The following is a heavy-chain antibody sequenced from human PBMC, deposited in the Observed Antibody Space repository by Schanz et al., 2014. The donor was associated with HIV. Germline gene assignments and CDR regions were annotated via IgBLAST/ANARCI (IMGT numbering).Heavy chain of an antibody. CDR2: IWFDGSNK. D-gene: IGHD3-22*01. CDR1: GFTFSTYV. CDR3: AKPEYDSRGNSQSHFDY. J-gene: IGHJ4*02. V-gene: IGHV3-33*03. Sequence: VQLLESGGGLVQPGGSLRLSCAASGFTFSTYVMHWVRQAPGKGLEWVAIIWFDGSNKYYADSVRGRFTISRDNAKNTLYLQMNSLRTEDTAVYYCAKPEYDSRGNSQSHFDYWGQGTLVTVSS.